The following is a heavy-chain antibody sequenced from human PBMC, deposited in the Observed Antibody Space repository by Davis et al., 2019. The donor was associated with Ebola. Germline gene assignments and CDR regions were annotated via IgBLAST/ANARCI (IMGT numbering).Heavy chain of an antibody. Sequence: GESLKISCAASGFTLSNYWMSWVRQAPGKGLEWVANIKQDGSEKYYVDSVKGRFIISRDNAENSLDLQMNSLRAEDTAVYYCARDVDYGFDIWGQGTMVTVSS. J-gene: IGHJ3*02. V-gene: IGHV3-7*01. CDR2: IKQDGSEK. CDR1: GFTLSNYW. CDR3: ARDVDYGFDI. D-gene: IGHD3-9*01.